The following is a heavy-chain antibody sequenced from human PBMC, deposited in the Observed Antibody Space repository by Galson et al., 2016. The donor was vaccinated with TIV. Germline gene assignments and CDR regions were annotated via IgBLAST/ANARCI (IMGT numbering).Heavy chain of an antibody. D-gene: IGHD3-3*01. Sequence: SLRLSCAASGFTFSASGLHWIRQAPGKGLEWVAFVHYDGSATYYSDSVKGRFTVSRDNSKSTLFLQMNRLRLEDTGVYYCPKFDFWSAWPPSDSDYWGQGILVTVSS. J-gene: IGHJ4*02. V-gene: IGHV3-30*02. CDR2: VHYDGSAT. CDR3: PKFDFWSAWPPSDSDY. CDR1: GFTFSASG.